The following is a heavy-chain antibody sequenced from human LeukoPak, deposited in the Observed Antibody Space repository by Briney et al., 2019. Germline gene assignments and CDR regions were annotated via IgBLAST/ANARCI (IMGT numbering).Heavy chain of an antibody. CDR1: GFTFSSYS. CDR3: ARDLVVTAMRPYYFDY. Sequence: PGGSLRLSCAASGFTFSSYSMNWVRQAPGKGLEWVAVISYDGSNKYYADSVKGRFTISRDNSKNTLYLQMNSLRAEDTAVYYCARDLVVTAMRPYYFDYWGQGTLVTVSS. CDR2: ISYDGSNK. D-gene: IGHD2-21*02. J-gene: IGHJ4*02. V-gene: IGHV3-30*03.